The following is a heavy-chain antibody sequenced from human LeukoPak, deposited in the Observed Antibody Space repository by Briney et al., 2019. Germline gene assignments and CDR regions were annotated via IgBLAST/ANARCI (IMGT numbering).Heavy chain of an antibody. CDR2: IKSKTDGGTT. J-gene: IGHJ3*02. Sequence: PGGSLRLSCAASGFTFSNAWMNWVRQAPGKGLEWVGRIKSKTDGGTTDYAAPVKGRFTISRDDSKNTLYLQMNSLKTEDTAVYYCTKPYYDSSHDAFDIWGQGTMVTVSS. V-gene: IGHV3-15*01. CDR3: TKPYYDSSHDAFDI. D-gene: IGHD3-22*01. CDR1: GFTFSNAW.